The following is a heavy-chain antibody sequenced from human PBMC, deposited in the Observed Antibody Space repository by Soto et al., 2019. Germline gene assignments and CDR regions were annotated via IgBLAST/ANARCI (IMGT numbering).Heavy chain of an antibody. Sequence: EVQLVESGGGVVRPGGSLRLSCATSGFTFDDHGMSWVRQAPGKGLEWVSGISWNGGRIGYEDSVKGRFTISRDNAKNTLYLQMNSLRAEDTALYYCARAPPGYDYGEYVIDYWGQGTLVTVSS. D-gene: IGHD4-17*01. CDR2: ISWNGGRI. V-gene: IGHV3-20*04. J-gene: IGHJ4*02. CDR3: ARAPPGYDYGEYVIDY. CDR1: GFTFDDHG.